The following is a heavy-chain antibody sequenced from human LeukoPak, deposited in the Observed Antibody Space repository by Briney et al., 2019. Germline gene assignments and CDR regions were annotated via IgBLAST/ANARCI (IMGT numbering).Heavy chain of an antibody. V-gene: IGHV1-18*01. CDR1: GYTFTSYG. CDR3: ARGVWSDY. Sequence: ASVKVSCKASGYTFTSYGINWGRQAPGQGLEWMGWVSANNGDTNYAQNLQGRVTMTTDKSTSTAYMELRSLRSDDTAVYYCARGVWSDYWGQGTLVTVSS. CDR2: VSANNGDT. D-gene: IGHD2-8*01. J-gene: IGHJ4*02.